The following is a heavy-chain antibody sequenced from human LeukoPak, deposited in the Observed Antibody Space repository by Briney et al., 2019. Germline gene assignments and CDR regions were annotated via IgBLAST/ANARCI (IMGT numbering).Heavy chain of an antibody. CDR1: GGSFSGYY. V-gene: IGHV4-34*01. CDR2: INHSGST. CDR3: ASRGYCSSPSCYENWFDP. J-gene: IGHJ5*02. Sequence: KASETLSLTCAVYGGSFSGYYWSWIRQPPGKGLEWIGEINHSGSTNYNPSLTSPVTISVDTSKNQFSLKLSSVTAADTAVYYCASRGYCSSPSCYENWFDPWGQGTLVTVS. D-gene: IGHD2-2*01.